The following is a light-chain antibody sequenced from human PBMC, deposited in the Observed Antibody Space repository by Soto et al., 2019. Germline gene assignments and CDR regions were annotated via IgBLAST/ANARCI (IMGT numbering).Light chain of an antibody. CDR2: GAS. CDR1: QTIGGN. J-gene: IGKJ4*01. V-gene: IGKV3-15*01. CDR3: QQYSAWPLT. Sequence: EIVVTQSPATLSVSPGEGTTLSCRTSQTIGGNLAWYQQKPGQAPRLLIQGASTRATGIPGRFSGSGSGADYTLTISSLQSDDIAVYYCQQYSAWPLTFGGGTRVELK.